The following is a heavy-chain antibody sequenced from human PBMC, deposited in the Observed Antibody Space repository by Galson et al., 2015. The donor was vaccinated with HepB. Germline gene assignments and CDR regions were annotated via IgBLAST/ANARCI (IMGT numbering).Heavy chain of an antibody. J-gene: IGHJ1*01. CDR3: ASSYGDRIEYFHQ. Sequence: SLRLSCAASGFTFSSHAMSWVRQAPGKGLEWVSGISSSGGSTYCADSAEGRFTISRDNSKNTFHLQMDSLRAEDTAVYYCASSYGDRIEYFHQWGQGTLVTVSS. CDR1: GFTFSSHA. CDR2: ISSSGGST. V-gene: IGHV3-23*01. D-gene: IGHD4-17*01.